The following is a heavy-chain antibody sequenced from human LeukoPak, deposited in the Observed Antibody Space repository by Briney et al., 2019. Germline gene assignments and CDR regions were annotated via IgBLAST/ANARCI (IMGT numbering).Heavy chain of an antibody. J-gene: IGHJ5*02. Sequence: GRSLRLSCAASGFMFTGYGMHWVRQAPGKGLEWVAFIWYDASNKYYADSVKGRFTISRDNSKNTLYLQMNGLRAEDTSVYYCARRISGWFDPWGQGTLATVSS. CDR3: ARRISGWFDP. V-gene: IGHV3-33*01. CDR2: IWYDASNK. D-gene: IGHD3-3*02. CDR1: GFMFTGYG.